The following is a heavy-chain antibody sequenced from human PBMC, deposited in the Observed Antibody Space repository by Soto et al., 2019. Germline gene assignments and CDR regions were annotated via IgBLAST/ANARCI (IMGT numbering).Heavy chain of an antibody. Sequence: EVQLLESGGGLVQPGGSLRLSGAASGFTFSTYAMSWVRQAPGKGLEWVSGISAGGGSTQYADSVKGRFTISRDNSKNTLYLQMNSLRAEDTAVYYCATQRGGHFDCWGQGTLVTVSS. J-gene: IGHJ4*02. D-gene: IGHD3-16*01. CDR3: ATQRGGHFDC. V-gene: IGHV3-23*01. CDR1: GFTFSTYA. CDR2: ISAGGGST.